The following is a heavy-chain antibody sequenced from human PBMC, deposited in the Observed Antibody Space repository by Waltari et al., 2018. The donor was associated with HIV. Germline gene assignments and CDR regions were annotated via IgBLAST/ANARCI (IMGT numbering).Heavy chain of an antibody. CDR2: ISSTSSHI. J-gene: IGHJ4*02. CDR1: GFNFRNYN. Sequence: DVQLVWSGGGLVKPGGSLRLSCRASGFNFRNYNMDWVRQAPGKGLEWVSSISSTSSHIFYANSVRGRFTISRDNSKNSLYLQMKSLTADDTAVYYCATDLLDFWGQGTLVIVSS. CDR3: ATDLLDF. V-gene: IGHV3-21*01.